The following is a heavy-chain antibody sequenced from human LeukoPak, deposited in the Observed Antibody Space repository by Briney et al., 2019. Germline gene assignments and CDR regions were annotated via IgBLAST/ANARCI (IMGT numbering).Heavy chain of an antibody. CDR3: ATQEGYCSSTSCYTEYFDY. CDR2: ISYDGSNK. J-gene: IGHJ4*02. Sequence: PGGSLRLSCAASGFTFSNYAMHWVRQVPGKGLEWVAVISYDGSNKYYADSVKGRFTISRDNSKNTLYLQMNSLRAEDTAVYYCATQEGYCSSTSCYTEYFDYWGQGTLVTVSS. D-gene: IGHD2-2*02. V-gene: IGHV3-30*03. CDR1: GFTFSNYA.